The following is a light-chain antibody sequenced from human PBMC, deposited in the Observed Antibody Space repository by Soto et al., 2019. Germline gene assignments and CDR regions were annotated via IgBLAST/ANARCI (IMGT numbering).Light chain of an antibody. V-gene: IGKV3-11*01. J-gene: IGKJ4*01. Sequence: EIVLTQSPATLSLSPGERATLSCRASQSASSYLAWYQQKPGQAPRLLIYDASSRATGIPARFSGSGSGTDFTLTISILEPEDFAVYYCQQRNYWPPGVTFGGGTKVEIK. CDR2: DAS. CDR3: QQRNYWPPGVT. CDR1: QSASSY.